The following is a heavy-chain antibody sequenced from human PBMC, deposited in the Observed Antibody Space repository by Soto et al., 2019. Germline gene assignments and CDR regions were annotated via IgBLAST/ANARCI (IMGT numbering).Heavy chain of an antibody. CDR1: GFIFTTYW. V-gene: IGHV5-51*01. Sequence: GESLKISCQGSGFIFTTYWIGWVRQMTGKGLEWMGNIYPGDSDTRYSPSFQGQVTISADKSISTAYLQWGSLKASDTATYYCVRRGYRYAELRVLDVWGQGTTVTVSS. CDR2: IYPGDSDT. J-gene: IGHJ6*02. D-gene: IGHD3-16*01. CDR3: VRRGYRYAELRVLDV.